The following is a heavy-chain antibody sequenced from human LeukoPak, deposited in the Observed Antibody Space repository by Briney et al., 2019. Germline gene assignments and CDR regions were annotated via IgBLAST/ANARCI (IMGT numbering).Heavy chain of an antibody. V-gene: IGHV4-34*01. CDR3: AKITFGGVIVHYFDY. CDR1: GGSFSGYY. D-gene: IGHD3-16*02. J-gene: IGHJ4*02. CDR2: INHSGST. Sequence: SETLSLTCAVYGGSFSGYYWSWIRQPPGKGLEWIGEINHSGSTNYNPSLKSRVTISVDTSKNQFSLKLSSVTAADTAVYYCAKITFGGVIVHYFDYRGQGTLVTVSS.